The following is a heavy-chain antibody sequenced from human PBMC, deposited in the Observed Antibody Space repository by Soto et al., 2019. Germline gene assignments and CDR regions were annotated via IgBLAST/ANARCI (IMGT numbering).Heavy chain of an antibody. CDR1: GFPLSSLA. CDR2: ISGSGGST. CDR3: AKDLGGYYYDSSGYY. D-gene: IGHD3-22*01. Sequence: GGSLRLSCAASGFPLSSLALTWARKAQGKGLEWVSAISGSGGSTDYADSVKGRFTISRDNSKNTLYLQMNSLRAEDTAVYYCAKDLGGYYYDSSGYYWGQGTLVTVSS. J-gene: IGHJ4*02. V-gene: IGHV3-23*01.